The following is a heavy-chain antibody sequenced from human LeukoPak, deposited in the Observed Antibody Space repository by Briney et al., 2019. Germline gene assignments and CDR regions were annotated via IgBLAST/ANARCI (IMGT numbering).Heavy chain of an antibody. Sequence: SVKVSCKASGYSFTNYKIHWLRQAPGQGLQWMGIIDPSGPSVTYAQIFKGRLIVTRDTSTSTVYMQLSSLRSEDSAMYYCARATSPIAYDWNSWGQGTLVTVSS. D-gene: IGHD5-12*01. CDR3: ARATSPIAYDWNS. CDR1: GYSFTNYK. CDR2: IDPSGPSV. V-gene: IGHV1-46*01. J-gene: IGHJ4*02.